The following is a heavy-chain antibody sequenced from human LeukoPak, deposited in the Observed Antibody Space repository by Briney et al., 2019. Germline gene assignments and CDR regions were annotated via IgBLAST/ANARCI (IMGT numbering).Heavy chain of an antibody. CDR1: GGSIGSYY. V-gene: IGHV4-59*01. J-gene: IGHJ6*04. CDR2: IYYSGST. CDR3: ARDRSGTGMDV. Sequence: SETLSLTCTVSGGSIGSYYWSWIRQPPGKGLEWVGYIYYSGSTNYNPSLKSRVTISVDTSKNQFSLKLSSVTAADTAVYYCARDRSGTGMDVWGKGTTVTVSS.